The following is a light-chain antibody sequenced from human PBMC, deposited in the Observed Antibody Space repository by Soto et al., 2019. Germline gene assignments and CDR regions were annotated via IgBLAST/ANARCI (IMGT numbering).Light chain of an antibody. CDR2: DAS. CDR3: QQRSNWPPRYT. J-gene: IGKJ2*01. Sequence: EIVLTQSPATLSLSPGERATLSCRASQSVSSYLAWYQQKPGQAPRLLIYDASNRATGIPARFSGSGSGTDITLTISSLEPEDFAVFYCQQRSNWPPRYTFGQGTKLELK. V-gene: IGKV3-11*01. CDR1: QSVSSY.